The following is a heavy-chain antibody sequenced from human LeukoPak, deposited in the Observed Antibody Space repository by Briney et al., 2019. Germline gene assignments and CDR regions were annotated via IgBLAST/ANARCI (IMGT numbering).Heavy chain of an antibody. D-gene: IGHD3-10*01. Sequence: PSETLSLTCTVSGYSISSGNYWGWIRQPPGKGLEWIGSIYHSGSTYYNPSLKSRVTISVDTSKNQFSLKLSSVTAADTAVYYGAVGGSYYFDYWGQGTLVTVSS. CDR2: IYHSGST. J-gene: IGHJ4*02. CDR1: GYSISSGNY. V-gene: IGHV4-38-2*02. CDR3: AVGGSYYFDY.